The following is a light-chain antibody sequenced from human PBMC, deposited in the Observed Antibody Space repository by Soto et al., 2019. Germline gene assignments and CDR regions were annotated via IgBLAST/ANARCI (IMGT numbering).Light chain of an antibody. CDR1: TSDIGASNF. V-gene: IGLV2-14*01. J-gene: IGLJ1*01. CDR2: EAN. Sequence: QSVLTQPPSVSGSPGQSITVSCTGTTSDIGASNFVSWYQHLPGRAPKLIIFEANPRPQGVSDRSSGSKAGITASLTISGLQADDEAEYLCISYKTDETFVSGTGTK. CDR3: ISYKTDETFV.